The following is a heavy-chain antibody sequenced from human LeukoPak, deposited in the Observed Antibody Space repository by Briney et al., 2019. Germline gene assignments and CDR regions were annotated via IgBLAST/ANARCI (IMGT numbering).Heavy chain of an antibody. Sequence: GGSLRLSCAASGFAFSGYAMHWARQAPGKGLQYVSSITNSGHDTYYADSVKGRFTISRDNSKNILYLQMGSLKVEDLAVYYCARVSVSGWFDYWGQGALVTVSS. J-gene: IGHJ4*02. V-gene: IGHV3-64*02. CDR2: ITNSGHDT. CDR3: ARVSVSGWFDY. CDR1: GFAFSGYA. D-gene: IGHD6-19*01.